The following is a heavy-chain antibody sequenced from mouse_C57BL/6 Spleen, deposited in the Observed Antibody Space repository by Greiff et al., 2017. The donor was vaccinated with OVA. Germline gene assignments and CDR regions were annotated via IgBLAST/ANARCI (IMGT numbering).Heavy chain of an antibody. Sequence: QVQLQQPGAELVKPGASVKLSCTASGYTFTSYWITWVKQRPEQGLEWIGDIYPGSGSTNYNEKFKSKATLTVDTSSSTAYMQLSSLTSEDSAVYYGASYSDYSSNYLYAMDYWGQGTSVTVSS. D-gene: IGHD2-5*01. CDR1: GYTFTSYW. V-gene: IGHV1-55*01. CDR2: IYPGSGST. J-gene: IGHJ4*01. CDR3: ASYSDYSSNYLYAMDY.